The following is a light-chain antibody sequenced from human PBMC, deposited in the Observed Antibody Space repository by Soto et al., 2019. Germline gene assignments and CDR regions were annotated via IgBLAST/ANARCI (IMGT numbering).Light chain of an antibody. CDR3: PQFNGFPLT. CDR1: QDIGSA. Sequence: IQLTQSPSSLSASVGDRVTITCRAGQDIGSALAWYQQRPGKAPKLLLYDASNLEAGVPSRFSGSGSGTDFTLTFTSLRPEDFATYYYPQFNGFPLTFGGGTKVQI. V-gene: IGKV1-13*02. CDR2: DAS. J-gene: IGKJ4*01.